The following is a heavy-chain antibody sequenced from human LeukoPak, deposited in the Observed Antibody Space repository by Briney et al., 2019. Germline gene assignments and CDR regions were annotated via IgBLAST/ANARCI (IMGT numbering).Heavy chain of an antibody. CDR1: GGSFSGYY. J-gene: IGHJ6*03. CDR2: INHSGST. Sequence: SETLSLTCAVYGGSFSGYYWSWIRQPPGKGLEWIGEINHSGSTNYNPSLKGRVTISVDTSKNQFSLKLSSVTAADTAVYYCARVSYCSSTSCPTYYMDVWGKGTTVTVSS. D-gene: IGHD2-2*01. CDR3: ARVSYCSSTSCPTYYMDV. V-gene: IGHV4-34*01.